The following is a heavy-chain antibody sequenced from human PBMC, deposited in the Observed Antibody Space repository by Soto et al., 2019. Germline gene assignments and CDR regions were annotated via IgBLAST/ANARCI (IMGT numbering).Heavy chain of an antibody. CDR3: ARTQRQLERRGRGYYYYYMDF. D-gene: IGHD1-1*01. V-gene: IGHV4-59*01. J-gene: IGHJ6*03. CDR2: IYYSGST. CDR1: GGSISSYY. Sequence: PDTLSLTWTVSGGSISSYYWSWFRQPPGKGLEWIGYIYYSGSTNYNPSLKSRVTISVDTSKNQFSLKLSSVTAADTAVYYCARTQRQLERRGRGYYYYYMDFWGKGTTVTVSS.